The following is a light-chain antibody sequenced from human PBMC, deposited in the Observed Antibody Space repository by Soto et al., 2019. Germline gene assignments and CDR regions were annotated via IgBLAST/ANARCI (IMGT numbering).Light chain of an antibody. J-gene: IGKJ3*01. CDR3: PQTYSPPST. Sequence: IQMTRSPSSLSASVGDRVTIPCRASQRITNSLNWYQQKPGRAPNLLIYAASSLQRGAPSRFSGSGSGTDFTLTISSLQPDDFATYYCPQTYSPPSTFGPGTKVDI. CDR1: QRITNS. V-gene: IGKV1-39*01. CDR2: AAS.